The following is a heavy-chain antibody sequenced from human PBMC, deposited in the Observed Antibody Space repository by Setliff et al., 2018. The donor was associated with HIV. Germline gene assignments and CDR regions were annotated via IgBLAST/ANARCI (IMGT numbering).Heavy chain of an antibody. CDR1: GYTFTSYG. CDR3: ATKVYCTNGVCLDAFDL. CDR2: INPNSGGT. Sequence: GASVKVSCKASGYTFTSYGISWVRQAPGQGLEWMGRINPNSGGTNHAQKFQGRVTMTRDTSSSTAYMELSRLRSDDTAVYYCATKVYCTNGVCLDAFDLWGQGTMVTVSS. V-gene: IGHV1-2*06. J-gene: IGHJ3*01. D-gene: IGHD2-8*01.